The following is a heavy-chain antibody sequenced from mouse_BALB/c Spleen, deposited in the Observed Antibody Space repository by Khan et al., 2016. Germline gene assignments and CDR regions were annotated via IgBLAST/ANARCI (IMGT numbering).Heavy chain of an antibody. CDR2: ISYSGST. CDR1: GYSITSDYA. D-gene: IGHD1-2*01. Sequence: EVQLQESGPGLVKPSQSLSLTCTVTGYSITSDYAWNWIRQFPGNKLEWMGYISYSGSTSHNPSLKSRISITRDTSKNQFFLQLNSVTTEDTATXYCARTLLRLYYFDYWGQGTTLTVSS. CDR3: ARTLLRLYYFDY. V-gene: IGHV3-2*02. J-gene: IGHJ2*01.